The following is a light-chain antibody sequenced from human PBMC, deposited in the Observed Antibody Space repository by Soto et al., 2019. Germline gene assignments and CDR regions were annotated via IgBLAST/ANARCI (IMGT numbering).Light chain of an antibody. V-gene: IGLV1-44*01. Sequence: QAVVTQPPSASGTPGQGVTISCSGSSSNIGDNTVNWYQQLPGAAPKLLIFSNDQRPSGVPDRFSGSKSGTSASLAISGLQSEDEADYYCAAWDDSLDGVVFGGGTKLTVL. CDR1: SSNIGDNT. CDR2: SND. CDR3: AAWDDSLDGVV. J-gene: IGLJ2*01.